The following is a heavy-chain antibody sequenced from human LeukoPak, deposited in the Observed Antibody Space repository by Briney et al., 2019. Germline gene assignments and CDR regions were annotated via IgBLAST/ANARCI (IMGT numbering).Heavy chain of an antibody. V-gene: IGHV3-48*01. CDR1: GFTFRTYN. J-gene: IGHJ4*02. CDR3: AKGNAAAAFNGYVDY. Sequence: GGSLRLSCAASGFTFRTYNMNWVRQAPGKGLEWVSYITSGGTTIYYADSVKGRFTISRDNSKNTLYLQMNSLRAEDTAVYYCAKGNAAAAFNGYVDYWGQGTLVTVSS. D-gene: IGHD6-13*01. CDR2: ITSGGTTI.